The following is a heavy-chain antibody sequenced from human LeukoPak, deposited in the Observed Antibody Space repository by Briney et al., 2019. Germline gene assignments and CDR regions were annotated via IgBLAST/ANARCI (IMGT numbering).Heavy chain of an antibody. J-gene: IGHJ3*02. CDR1: GSTFSDYY. V-gene: IGHV3-11*01. Sequence: RSGGSLRLYCAASGSTFSDYYMSWIRQTPGKGLEWVSYISSSGSAMFYADSVKGRFTISRDNAKNSLYLQMNSLRAEDTAVYYCARVVYCSGGSCHIFAFDIWGQGTMVTVSS. D-gene: IGHD2-15*01. CDR2: ISSSGSAM. CDR3: ARVVYCSGGSCHIFAFDI.